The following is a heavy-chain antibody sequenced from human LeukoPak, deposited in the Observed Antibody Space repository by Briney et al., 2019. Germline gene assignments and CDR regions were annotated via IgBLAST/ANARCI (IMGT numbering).Heavy chain of an antibody. Sequence: GGSLRLSCAASGFTFSSYAMSWVSQAPGKGLEWPSAISGSGGSTYYADSVKGRFTISRDNSKNTLYLQMNSLRAEDTAVYYCAKAPHIVVVPAAYFDYWGQGTLVTVSS. CDR3: AKAPHIVVVPAAYFDY. J-gene: IGHJ4*02. D-gene: IGHD2-2*01. CDR2: ISGSGGST. V-gene: IGHV3-23*01. CDR1: GFTFSSYA.